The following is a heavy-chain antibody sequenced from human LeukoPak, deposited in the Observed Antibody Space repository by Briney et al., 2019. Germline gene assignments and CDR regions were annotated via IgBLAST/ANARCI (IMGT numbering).Heavy chain of an antibody. CDR3: ARHGYSYGKGWFDP. CDR2: INHSGST. Sequence: SETLSLTCAVYGGSFSGYYWSWIRQPPGKGLEWIGEINHSGSTNYNPSLKSRVTISVDTSKNQFSLKLSSVTAADTAVNYCARHGYSYGKGWFDPWGQGTLVTVSS. V-gene: IGHV4-34*01. J-gene: IGHJ5*02. CDR1: GGSFSGYY. D-gene: IGHD5-18*01.